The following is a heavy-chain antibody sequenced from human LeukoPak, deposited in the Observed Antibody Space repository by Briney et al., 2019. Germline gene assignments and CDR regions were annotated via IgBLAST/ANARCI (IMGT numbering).Heavy chain of an antibody. D-gene: IGHD2-2*01. CDR2: INPNSGGT. J-gene: IGHJ5*02. V-gene: IGHV1-2*02. Sequence: ASVKLSCKASGYTFTGYYMHWVRQAPGQGLEWMGWINPNSGGTNYAQKFQGRVTMTRDTSISTAYMELSRLRSDDTAVYYCARDLGYCSSTSCYPWFDPWGQGTLVTVSS. CDR1: GYTFTGYY. CDR3: ARDLGYCSSTSCYPWFDP.